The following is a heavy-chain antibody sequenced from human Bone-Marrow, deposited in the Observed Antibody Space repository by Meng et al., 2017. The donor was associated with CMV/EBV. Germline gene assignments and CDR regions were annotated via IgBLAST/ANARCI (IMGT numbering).Heavy chain of an antibody. V-gene: IGHV4-31*03. CDR1: GGSISSYY. J-gene: IGHJ4*02. CDR3: ARSGEVEVYYFDY. Sequence: LRLSCTVSGGSISSYYWSWIRQHPGKGLEWIGYIYYSGSTYYNPSLKSRVTISVDTSKNQFSLKLSSVTAADTAVYYCARSGEVEVYYFDYWGQGTLVTVSS. CDR2: IYYSGST. D-gene: IGHD5-24*01.